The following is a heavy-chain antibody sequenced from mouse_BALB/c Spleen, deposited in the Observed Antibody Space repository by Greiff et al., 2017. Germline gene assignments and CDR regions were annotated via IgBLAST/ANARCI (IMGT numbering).Heavy chain of an antibody. Sequence: EVNVVESGGGLVQPGGSLRLSCATSGFTFSDFYMEWVRQPPGKRLEWIAASRNKANDYTTEYSASVKGRFIVSRDTSQSILYLQMNALRAEDTAIYYCARAPYDGYYAWFAYWGQGTLVTVSA. V-gene: IGHV7-1*02. J-gene: IGHJ3*01. CDR1: GFTFSDFY. CDR3: ARAPYDGYYAWFAY. CDR2: SRNKANDYTT. D-gene: IGHD2-3*01.